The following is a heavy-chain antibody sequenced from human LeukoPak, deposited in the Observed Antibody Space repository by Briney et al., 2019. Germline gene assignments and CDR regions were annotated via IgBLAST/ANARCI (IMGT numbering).Heavy chain of an antibody. D-gene: IGHD7-27*01. CDR1: AFIFSNAA. CDR3: AKDVTWGLLDP. CDR2: ISYDGSNK. V-gene: IGHV3-30*18. J-gene: IGHJ5*02. Sequence: GGSLRLSCAASAFIFSNAAMNRVRQAPGKGLEWVAVISYDGSNKYYADSVKGRFTISRDNSKNTLYLQINTLRAGDAAVYYCAKDVTWGLLDPWGQGTLVTVSS.